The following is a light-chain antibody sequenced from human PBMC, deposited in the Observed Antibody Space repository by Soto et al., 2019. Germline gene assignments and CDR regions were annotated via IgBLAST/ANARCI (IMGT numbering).Light chain of an antibody. V-gene: IGLV1-44*01. CDR3: SAWDESLNGVV. CDR1: SSNIGSNT. CDR2: SNN. J-gene: IGLJ3*02. Sequence: QAVVTQPPSASGTPGQRVTISCSGSSSNIGSNTVNWYQQLPGTAPKLLIYSNNLRPSGVPDRFSGSESGTSASLAISGLQSEDEADYYCSAWDESLNGVVFGGGTQLTVL.